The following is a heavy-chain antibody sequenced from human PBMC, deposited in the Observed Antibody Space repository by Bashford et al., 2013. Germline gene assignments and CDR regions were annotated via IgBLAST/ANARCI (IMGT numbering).Heavy chain of an antibody. CDR1: GYTFTSYG. CDR2: ISAYNGNT. V-gene: IGHV1-18*01. Sequence: ASVKVSCKASGYTFTSYGISWVRQAPGQGLEWMGWISAYNGNTNYAQKLQGRVTMTTDTSTSTAYMELRSLRSDDTAVYYCARLTMVRGVITLYYYYGMDVWGQGTTVTVSS. CDR3: ARLTMVRGVITLYYYYGMDV. D-gene: IGHD3-10*01. J-gene: IGHJ6*02.